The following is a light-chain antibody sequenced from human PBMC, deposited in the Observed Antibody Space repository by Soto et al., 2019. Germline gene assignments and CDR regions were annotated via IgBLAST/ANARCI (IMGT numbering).Light chain of an antibody. CDR3: QQSYSTLLT. J-gene: IGKJ4*01. CDR1: QSISSY. Sequence: DIQMTQSPSSLSASVGDRVTITCRASQSISSYFNWYQQKPGKAPKLLIYAASSLQSGVPSRFSGSGSGTDVTLNISSLQPEDFATYYCQQSYSTLLTCGGGTKVDIK. CDR2: AAS. V-gene: IGKV1-39*01.